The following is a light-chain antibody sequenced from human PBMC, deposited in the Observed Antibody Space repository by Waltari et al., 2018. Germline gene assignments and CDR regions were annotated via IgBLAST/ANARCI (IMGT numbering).Light chain of an antibody. J-gene: IGLJ1*01. CDR1: GSDGGGSNY. Sequence: QSALTQPASVSGSPGQSTPISCPGTGSDGGGSNYVSWYQQYPGKAPKLLIYDVNKRPSGVSNRFSGSKSGNTASLTISGVQAEDEADYHCISYTTSRTYVFGTGTKVTVL. CDR3: ISYTTSRTYV. CDR2: DVN. V-gene: IGLV2-14*01.